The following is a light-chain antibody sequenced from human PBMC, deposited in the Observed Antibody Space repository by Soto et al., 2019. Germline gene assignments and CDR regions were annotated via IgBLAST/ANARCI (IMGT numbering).Light chain of an antibody. CDR2: DAS. Sequence: ETVLTQSPATMSLSPGDRVTLSCRASQGIYNYLGWYQQKPGQTPGLLIFDASHRATGIPARFSGSVSGTDFTLTISSLEPEDFAVYYCQQRGNWPITFGQGTRLEIK. V-gene: IGKV3D-11*01. J-gene: IGKJ5*01. CDR3: QQRGNWPIT. CDR1: QGIYNY.